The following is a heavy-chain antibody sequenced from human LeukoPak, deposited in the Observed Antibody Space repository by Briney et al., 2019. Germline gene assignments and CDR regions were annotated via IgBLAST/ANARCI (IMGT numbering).Heavy chain of an antibody. CDR3: ARIRSNYRGYCDY. CDR1: GFTFSSYE. V-gene: IGHV3-48*03. CDR2: ISSSGSTI. D-gene: IGHD4-11*01. J-gene: IGHJ4*02. Sequence: PGGSLTLSCAASGFTFSSYEMNWVRQAPGKGLEWVSYISSSGSTIYYADSVKGRFTISRDNAKNSLYLQMNSRRAEDTAVYYCARIRSNYRGYCDYWGQGTLVTVSS.